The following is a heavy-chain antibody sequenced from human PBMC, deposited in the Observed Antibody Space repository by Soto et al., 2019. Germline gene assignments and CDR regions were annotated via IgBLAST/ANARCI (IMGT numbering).Heavy chain of an antibody. V-gene: IGHV3-23*01. D-gene: IGHD3-9*01. CDR3: AKGEYGDILTGIYYYYYGMDV. CDR2: ISGSGGST. CDR1: GFTFSSYA. J-gene: IGHJ6*02. Sequence: GGSLRLSCAASGFTFSSYAMSWVRQAPGKGLEWVSAISGSGGSTYYADSVKGRFTISRDNSKNTLYLQMNSLRAEDTAVYYCAKGEYGDILTGIYYYYYGMDVWGQGTTVTVSS.